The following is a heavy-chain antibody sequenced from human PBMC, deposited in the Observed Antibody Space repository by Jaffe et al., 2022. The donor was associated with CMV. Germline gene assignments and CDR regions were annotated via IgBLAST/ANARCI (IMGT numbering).Heavy chain of an antibody. Sequence: QVELVQSGAEVKKPGSSVKVSCKASGGTFSTYVITWVRQAPGQGLEWVGGIIPVFHTPTYAQKFQGRVTISADESTSTAYMELSSLRSEDTAVFYCARAHREYYYDNSGYSNHYWGQGTLVTVSS. D-gene: IGHD3-22*01. V-gene: IGHV1-69*01. CDR3: ARAHREYYYDNSGYSNHY. CDR2: IIPVFHTP. J-gene: IGHJ4*02. CDR1: GGTFSTYV.